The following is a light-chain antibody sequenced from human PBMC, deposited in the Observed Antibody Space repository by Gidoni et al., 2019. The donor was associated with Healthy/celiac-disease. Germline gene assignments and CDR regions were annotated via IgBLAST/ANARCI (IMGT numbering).Light chain of an antibody. CDR1: QGISIY. J-gene: IGKJ2*01. Sequence: VIWMTPSPSLLSASTGDRVTISCRMSQGISIYLAWYQQKPGKAPELLIYAASTLQSGVPSRFSGSGSGTDFTLPISCLQSEDFATYYCQQYYSFPYTFGQGTKLEIK. CDR2: AAS. CDR3: QQYYSFPYT. V-gene: IGKV1D-8*03.